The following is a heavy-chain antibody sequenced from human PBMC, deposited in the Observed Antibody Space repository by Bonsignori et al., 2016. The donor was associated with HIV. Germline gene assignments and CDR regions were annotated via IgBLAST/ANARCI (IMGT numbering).Heavy chain of an antibody. D-gene: IGHD3/OR15-3a*01. CDR3: ARDLGLGDDY. Sequence: ASVKVSCKASGYTFANYYMHWVRQAPGQGLEWMGIINPSGGTTNYAQKFQGRVTMTRDTSTSTVYMDLSSLMAEDTAVYYCARDLGLGDDYWGQGTLVTVSS. V-gene: IGHV1-46*01. CDR2: INPSGGTT. CDR1: GYTFANYY. J-gene: IGHJ4*02.